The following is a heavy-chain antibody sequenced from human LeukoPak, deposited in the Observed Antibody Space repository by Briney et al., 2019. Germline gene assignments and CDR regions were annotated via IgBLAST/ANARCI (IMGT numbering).Heavy chain of an antibody. J-gene: IGHJ4*02. CDR2: VYYSGSS. Sequence: PSETLSLTCTVSGDSISPYHWSWIRQSPGKGLEWIGYVYYSGSSNYNPSLKSRVTISVDTSKNHFSLKLTSVTAADTAVYYCARYGSAWAFDYWGQGALVTVSS. CDR1: GDSISPYH. V-gene: IGHV4-59*01. D-gene: IGHD1-26*01. CDR3: ARYGSAWAFDY.